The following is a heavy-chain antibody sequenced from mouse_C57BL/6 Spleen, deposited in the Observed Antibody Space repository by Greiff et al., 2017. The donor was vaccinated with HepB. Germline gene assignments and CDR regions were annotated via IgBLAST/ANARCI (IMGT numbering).Heavy chain of an antibody. Sequence: LQQAGAELVKPGASVKLSGKASGYTVTSYWMHWVKQRPGQGLEGIGMIHPNSGSTNYNEKFKSKATLTVDKSSSTAYMQLSSLTSEDSAVYYCASELGRFAYWGQGTLVTVSA. J-gene: IGHJ3*01. CDR2: IHPNSGST. V-gene: IGHV1-64*01. CDR1: GYTVTSYW. D-gene: IGHD4-1*01. CDR3: ASELGRFAY.